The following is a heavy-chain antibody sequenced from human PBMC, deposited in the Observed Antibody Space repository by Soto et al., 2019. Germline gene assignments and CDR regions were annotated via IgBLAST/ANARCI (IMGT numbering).Heavy chain of an antibody. J-gene: IGHJ4*02. CDR2: INHSGRT. CDR1: GGSFRGYC. Sequence: PSETLSLTCAVYGGSFRGYCWSWIRQPPGKGLEWIGEINHSGRTNYNPSLKSRVTISVDTSKSQFSLKLSSVTAADTAVYYCARGRKYYDFWSGYSHPRYYFNYWGQGTLVTVSS. V-gene: IGHV4-34*01. D-gene: IGHD3-3*01. CDR3: ARGRKYYDFWSGYSHPRYYFNY.